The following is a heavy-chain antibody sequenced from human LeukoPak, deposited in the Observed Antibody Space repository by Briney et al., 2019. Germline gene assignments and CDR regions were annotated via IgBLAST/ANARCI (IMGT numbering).Heavy chain of an antibody. CDR2: ISWDGGST. D-gene: IGHD3-3*01. V-gene: IGHV3-43D*03. CDR1: GFTFDDYA. Sequence: GGSLGLSCAASGFTFDDYAMHWVRQAPGKGLEWVSLISWDGGSTYYADSVKGRFTISRDNSKNSLYLQMNSLRAEDTALYYCAKDGIGRYYDFWSGPNGDFDYWGQGTLVTVSS. CDR3: AKDGIGRYYDFWSGPNGDFDY. J-gene: IGHJ4*02.